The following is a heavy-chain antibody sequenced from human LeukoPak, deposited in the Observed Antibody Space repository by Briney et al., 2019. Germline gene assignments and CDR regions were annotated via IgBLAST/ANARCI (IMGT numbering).Heavy chain of an antibody. V-gene: IGHV4-30-4*08. Sequence: SQTLSLTCTVSGGSIASDDNYWGWIRQHPGKGLEWIGHIYFSGTTHYNPSLAGRSVISVATSDNQFSLKLTYVTAADTAVYYYAKVGRKYNWFDTWGQGTLVTVSS. CDR1: GGSIASDDNY. J-gene: IGHJ5*02. CDR2: IYFSGTT. D-gene: IGHD1-14*01. CDR3: AKVGRKYNWFDT.